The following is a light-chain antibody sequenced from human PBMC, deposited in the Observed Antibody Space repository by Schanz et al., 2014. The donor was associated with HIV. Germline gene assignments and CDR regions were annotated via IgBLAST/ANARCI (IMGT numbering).Light chain of an antibody. V-gene: IGKV3-20*01. CDR2: GAS. CDR3: QQYSSSPLT. J-gene: IGKJ4*01. CDR1: QSVSSD. Sequence: EIVLTQSPGTLSLSPGERATLSCRASQSVSSDLAWYRLKPGQAPRLLIYGASSRATGIPDRFSGSQSGTDFTLTISRLEPEDFAVYYCQQYSSSPLTFGGGTKVEIK.